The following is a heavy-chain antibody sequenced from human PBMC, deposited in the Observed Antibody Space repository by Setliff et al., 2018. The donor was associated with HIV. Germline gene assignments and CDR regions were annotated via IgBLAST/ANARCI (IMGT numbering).Heavy chain of an antibody. J-gene: IGHJ4*02. Sequence: PSETLSLTCTVSGGSISSYYWSWIRQPPGKGLEWIGNIHSSGSTNYNPSLKSRVTISVDTSKNQFSLKLSSVTAADTAVYYCARLLEGPDYSSDFRYFDWFPDVWGQGTLVTVSS. V-gene: IGHV4-4*09. D-gene: IGHD3-9*01. CDR2: IHSSGST. CDR3: ARLLEGPDYSSDFRYFDWFPDV. CDR1: GGSISSYY.